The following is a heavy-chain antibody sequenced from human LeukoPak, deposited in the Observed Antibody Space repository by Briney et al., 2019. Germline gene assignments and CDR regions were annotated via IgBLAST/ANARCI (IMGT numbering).Heavy chain of an antibody. CDR1: GFTFSSYW. J-gene: IGHJ4*02. CDR2: IKQDGSEK. Sequence: GGSLRLSCAASGFTFSSYWMSWVRQAPGKGLEWVANIKQDGSEKYYVDSVKGRFTISRDNAKNSLYLQMNSLRAEGTAVYYCAARYGSGSYYVDYWGQGTLVTVSS. V-gene: IGHV3-7*03. D-gene: IGHD3-10*01. CDR3: AARYGSGSYYVDY.